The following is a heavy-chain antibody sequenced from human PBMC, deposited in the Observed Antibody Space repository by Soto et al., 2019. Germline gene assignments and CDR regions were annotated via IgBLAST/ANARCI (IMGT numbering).Heavy chain of an antibody. J-gene: IGHJ4*02. Sequence: GGSLRLSCAASGFTFSGSAMHWVRQASGKGLEWVGRIRSKANSYATAYAASVKGRFTISRDDSKNTAYLQMNSLKTEDTAVYFCAKENAITAFGDYWGQGAMVTVSS. CDR1: GFTFSGSA. CDR3: AKENAITAFGDY. V-gene: IGHV3-73*01. CDR2: IRSKANSYAT. D-gene: IGHD1-20*01.